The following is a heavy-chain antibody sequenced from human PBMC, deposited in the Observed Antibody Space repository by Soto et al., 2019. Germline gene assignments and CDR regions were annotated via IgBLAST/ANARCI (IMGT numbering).Heavy chain of an antibody. J-gene: IGHJ4*02. D-gene: IGHD1-20*01. Sequence: QITLKESGPTLVKPTQTLTLTCNFSGFSLSTGGVGVAWVRQPPGKALEWLTLIYWNGETRTSPSLENRLTVTKAASKHHVALTMTNMDPVDTATYYCALLPPFADYNLDYWGQGIRVTVSS. CDR3: ALLPPFADYNLDY. V-gene: IGHV2-5*01. CDR1: GFSLSTGGVG. CDR2: IYWNGET.